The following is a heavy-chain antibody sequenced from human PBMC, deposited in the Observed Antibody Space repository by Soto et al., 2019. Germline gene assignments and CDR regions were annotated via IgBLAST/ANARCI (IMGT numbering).Heavy chain of an antibody. CDR2: ISKDGSHS. CDR1: GFNFRTYG. Sequence: QVQLVESGGGVVQPGRSLRLSCAASGFNFRTYGIHWVRQAPGKGLEWVALISKDGSHSYYAHSVKGRFTTSRDNCKNKAFLQVNSLRADDTAVYFCARGTDYADLGNAEYFHPWGQGTLVTVSS. J-gene: IGHJ1*01. CDR3: ARGTDYADLGNAEYFHP. V-gene: IGHV3-30*03. D-gene: IGHD4-17*01.